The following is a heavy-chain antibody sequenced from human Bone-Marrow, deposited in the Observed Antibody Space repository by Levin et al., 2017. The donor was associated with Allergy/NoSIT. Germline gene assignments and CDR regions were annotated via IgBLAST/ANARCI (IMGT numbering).Heavy chain of an antibody. CDR2: ISWNSGSI. Sequence: TGGSLRLSCAASGFTFDDYAMHWVRQAPGKGLEWVSGISWNSGSIGYADSVKGRFTISRDNAKNSLYLQMNSLRAEDTALYYCAKTPGAAARPGGGLFDYWGQGTLVTVSA. D-gene: IGHD6-6*01. CDR1: GFTFDDYA. CDR3: AKTPGAAARPGGGLFDY. J-gene: IGHJ4*02. V-gene: IGHV3-9*01.